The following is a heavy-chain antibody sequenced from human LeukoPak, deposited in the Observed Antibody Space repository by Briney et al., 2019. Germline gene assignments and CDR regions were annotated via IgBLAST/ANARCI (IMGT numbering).Heavy chain of an antibody. V-gene: IGHV3-53*05. Sequence: PGGPLRLSCAASGFTVSSNFMSWVRQAPGKGLECVSVIYSRGGTYYADSVQGRFTISRDNAKNSLYLQMNSLRAEDMALYYCAKAVYRSSDIWDPGFDYWGQGTLVTVSS. CDR2: IYSRGGT. CDR3: AKAVYRSSDIWDPGFDY. CDR1: GFTVSSNF. J-gene: IGHJ4*02. D-gene: IGHD2-15*01.